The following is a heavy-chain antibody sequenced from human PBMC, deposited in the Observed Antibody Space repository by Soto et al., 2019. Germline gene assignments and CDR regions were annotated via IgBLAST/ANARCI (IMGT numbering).Heavy chain of an antibody. CDR1: GGSFSGYY. J-gene: IGHJ6*02. CDR3: ARGSRGYSYGYPFYYYGMDV. V-gene: IGHV4-34*01. CDR2: INHSGST. Sequence: QVQLQQWGAGLLKPSETLSLTCAVYGGSFSGYYWSWIRQPPGKGLEWIGEINHSGSTNYNPSLKSRVTISVATSKNQFSLKLSSVTAADTAVYYCARGSRGYSYGYPFYYYGMDVWGQGTTVTVSS. D-gene: IGHD5-18*01.